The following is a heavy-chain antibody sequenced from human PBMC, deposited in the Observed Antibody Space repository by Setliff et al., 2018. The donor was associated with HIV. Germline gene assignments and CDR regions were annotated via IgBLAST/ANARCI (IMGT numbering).Heavy chain of an antibody. V-gene: IGHV1-2*06. CDR2: TNPDNGAT. CDR3: ALHYVSLREWFDP. D-gene: IGHD3-10*02. Sequence: ASVMVSCKTSEYIFTDYYIHWVRQAPGQGLEWMGRTNPDNGATNTAQKFQGRVTMTRDTSIRIAYMELSGLRSDDTALYYCALHYVSLREWFDPWGPGTLVTVS. J-gene: IGHJ5*02. CDR1: EYIFTDYY.